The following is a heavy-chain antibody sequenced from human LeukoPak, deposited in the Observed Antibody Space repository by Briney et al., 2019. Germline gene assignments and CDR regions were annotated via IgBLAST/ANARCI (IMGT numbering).Heavy chain of an antibody. J-gene: IGHJ5*02. D-gene: IGHD3-22*01. V-gene: IGHV1-8*01. CDR1: GYTFTSYD. CDR3: ARGGGYYYDSSGYSNWFDP. Sequence: WASVKVSCKASGYTFTSYDINWVRQATGQVLEWRGWMNPNSGNTGYAQKFQGRVTMTRNTSISTAYMELSSLRSEDTAMYYWARGGGYYYDSSGYSNWFDPWGQGTLVTVS. CDR2: MNPNSGNT.